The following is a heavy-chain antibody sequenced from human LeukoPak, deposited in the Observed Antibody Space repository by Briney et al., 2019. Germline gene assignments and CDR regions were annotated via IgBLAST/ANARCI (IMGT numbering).Heavy chain of an antibody. D-gene: IGHD6-25*01. CDR3: AKGSVGNADFAS. V-gene: IGHV3-53*01. CDR2: IYSGGST. J-gene: IGHJ4*02. Sequence: GGSLRLSCAASGFTVSSNYMSWVRQAPGKGLEWVSVIYSGGSTYYADSVKGRFTISRDSFRGTLFLQMDSLGVEDTAVYFCAKGSVGNADFASWGQGALVTVSS. CDR1: GFTVSSNY.